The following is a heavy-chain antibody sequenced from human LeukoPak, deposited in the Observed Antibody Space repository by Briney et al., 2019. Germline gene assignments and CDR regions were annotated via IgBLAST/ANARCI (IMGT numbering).Heavy chain of an antibody. CDR1: GFTFSSYG. J-gene: IGHJ5*02. D-gene: IGHD1-26*01. Sequence: GGSLRLSCAASGFTFSSYGMTWVRQAPGKGLEWVSYISSSSSTIYYADSVKGRFTISRDNAKNSLYLQLNGLRAEDTAVYYCARSLVVGATYPYHWGQGTLVTVSS. V-gene: IGHV3-48*01. CDR3: ARSLVVGATYPYH. CDR2: ISSSSSTI.